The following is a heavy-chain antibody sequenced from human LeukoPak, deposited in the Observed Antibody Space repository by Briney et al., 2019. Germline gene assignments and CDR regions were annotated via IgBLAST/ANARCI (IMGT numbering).Heavy chain of an antibody. D-gene: IGHD3-10*01. CDR2: IYPSDSDT. J-gene: IGHJ3*02. CDR1: GYNFSNYW. V-gene: IGHV5-51*01. CDR3: ARPNYYGSGSYHPNAFDI. Sequence: GESLKISCQGSGYNFSNYWIGWVRQMPGKGPEWMGIIYPSDSDTRYSPSFQGQVTISADKSISTAYLQWSSLKASDTAMYYCARPNYYGSGSYHPNAFDIWGQGTMVTVPS.